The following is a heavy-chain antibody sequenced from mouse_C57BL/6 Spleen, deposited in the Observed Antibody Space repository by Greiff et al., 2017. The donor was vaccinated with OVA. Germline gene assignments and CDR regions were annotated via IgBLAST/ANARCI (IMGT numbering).Heavy chain of an antibody. J-gene: IGHJ2*01. CDR3: MTVVADYFDY. CDR2: IHPNSGST. Sequence: QVQLQQPGAELVKPGASVKLSCKASGYTFTSYWMHWVKQRPGQGLEWIGMIHPNSGSTNYNEKFKSKATLTVDKSSSTAYMQLSSLTSEDSAVYYCMTVVADYFDYWGQGTTLTVSS. CDR1: GYTFTSYW. V-gene: IGHV1-64*01. D-gene: IGHD1-1*01.